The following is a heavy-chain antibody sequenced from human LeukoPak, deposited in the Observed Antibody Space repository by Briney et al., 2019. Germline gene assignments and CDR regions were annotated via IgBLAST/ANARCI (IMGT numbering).Heavy chain of an antibody. Sequence: ASVKVSCKASGGTFSSYAISWVRQAPGQGLEWMGRIIPILGIANYAQKLQGRVTMTTDTSTSTAYMELRSLRSDDTAVYYCARDWIGGPGRDYWGQGTLVTVSS. D-gene: IGHD3-10*01. J-gene: IGHJ4*02. CDR3: ARDWIGGPGRDY. CDR1: GGTFSSYA. CDR2: IIPILGIA. V-gene: IGHV1-69*04.